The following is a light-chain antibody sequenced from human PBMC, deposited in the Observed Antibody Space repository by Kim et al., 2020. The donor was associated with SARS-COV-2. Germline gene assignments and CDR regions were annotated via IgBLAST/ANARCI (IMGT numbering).Light chain of an antibody. J-gene: IGLJ3*02. CDR3: SSYTRTNTRL. V-gene: IGLV2-14*03. CDR1: TNDIGTYNF. Sequence: QSALTQPASVSGSPGQSITISCTGTTNDIGTYNFVSWFQQHPGKAPKLIIYDVSHRPSGVSPRFSGSKSGKTASLTLSGLQPEDESDYYCSSYTRTNTRLFGGGTRVTAL. CDR2: DVS.